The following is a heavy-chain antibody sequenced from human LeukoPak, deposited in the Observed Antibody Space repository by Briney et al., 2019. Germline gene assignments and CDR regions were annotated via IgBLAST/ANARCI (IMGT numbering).Heavy chain of an antibody. V-gene: IGHV1-2*02. D-gene: IGHD5-24*01. CDR3: AREWDGYNYRGRGDAFDI. CDR2: INPNSGGT. CDR1: GYTFTGYY. J-gene: IGHJ3*02. Sequence: VASVTVSCKASGYTFTGYYMHWVRQAPGQGLEWMGWINPNSGGTNYAQKFQGRVTMTRDTSISTAYMELSRLRSDDTAVYYCAREWDGYNYRGRGDAFDIWGQGTMVTVSS.